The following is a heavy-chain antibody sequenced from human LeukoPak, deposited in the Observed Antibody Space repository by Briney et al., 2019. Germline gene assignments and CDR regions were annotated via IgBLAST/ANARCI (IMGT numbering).Heavy chain of an antibody. V-gene: IGHV4-61*02. Sequence: SETLSLTCTVSGNSISSGDNYWSWIRQPAGKGLEWIGRIYTSGSTNYNPSLKSRVTISGDTSKNHFSLKLSSVTAADTAVYYCARGRRLLWFGQLRDQRFNWFDPWGQGTLVTVSS. CDR1: GNSISSGDNY. CDR3: ARGRRLLWFGQLRDQRFNWFDP. J-gene: IGHJ5*02. D-gene: IGHD3-10*01. CDR2: IYTSGST.